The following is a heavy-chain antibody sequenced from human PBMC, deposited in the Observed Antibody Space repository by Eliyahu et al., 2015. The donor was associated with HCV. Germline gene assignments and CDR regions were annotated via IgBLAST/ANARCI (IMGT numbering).Heavy chain of an antibody. D-gene: IGHD6-13*01. CDR3: ARISLGQLVPLFDY. V-gene: IGHV2-26*01. J-gene: IGHJ4*02. Sequence: QVTLKESGPVLVKPTETLTLTCTVSGFSMNNARMGVSWIRQPPGKALEWLAHIFSNDEKSYSTFLKTRLTISQDTSKSQVVLTMTNVGPVDTATYYCARISLGQLVPLFDYWGLGTLVTVSS. CDR1: GFSMNNARMG. CDR2: IFSNDEK.